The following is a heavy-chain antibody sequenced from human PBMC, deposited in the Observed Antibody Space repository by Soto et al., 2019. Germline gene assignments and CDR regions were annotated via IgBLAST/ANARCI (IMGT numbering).Heavy chain of an antibody. V-gene: IGHV4-4*02. J-gene: IGHJ4*02. CDR1: GGSNSSSNW. Sequence: QVQLQESGPGLVKPSGTLSLTCAVSGGSNSSSNWWSWVRQPPGKGLEWIGEIYHSGSTNYNPSPNSRVTISVGQSKYQFSLKLSSVTAADPAVYYCAGGADYYDRSGFFDYWGQGTLVTVSS. D-gene: IGHD3-22*01. CDR2: IYHSGST. CDR3: AGGADYYDRSGFFDY.